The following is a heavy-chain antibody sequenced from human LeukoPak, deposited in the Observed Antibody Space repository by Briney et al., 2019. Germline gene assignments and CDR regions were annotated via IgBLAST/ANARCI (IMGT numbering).Heavy chain of an antibody. J-gene: IGHJ6*02. D-gene: IGHD3-10*01. CDR1: GFTFSSYA. Sequence: GGSLRLSCAAPGFTFSSYAMNWVRQAPGNGLEWVSYISSSSSTIYYADSVKGRFTISRDNAKNSLYLQMNSLRDEDTAVYYCARGSGSYYYYYGMDVWGQGTTVTVSS. CDR2: ISSSSSTI. CDR3: ARGSGSYYYYYGMDV. V-gene: IGHV3-48*02.